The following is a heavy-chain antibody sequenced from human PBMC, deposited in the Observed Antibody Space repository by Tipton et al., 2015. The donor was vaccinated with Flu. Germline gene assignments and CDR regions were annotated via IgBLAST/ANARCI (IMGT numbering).Heavy chain of an antibody. CDR2: IYCSGST. V-gene: IGHV4-59*01. CDR1: GGSISSYY. D-gene: IGHD2-2*01. J-gene: IGHJ4*02. Sequence: TLSLTCTVSGGSISSYYYNWIRQPPGKGLEWIGYIYCSGSTNYSPSLKSRVTMSLDTSKNLFSLKLSSVTAADTAVYYCARDTSLVPGALVYWGQGTLVTVSS. CDR3: ARDTSLVPGALVY.